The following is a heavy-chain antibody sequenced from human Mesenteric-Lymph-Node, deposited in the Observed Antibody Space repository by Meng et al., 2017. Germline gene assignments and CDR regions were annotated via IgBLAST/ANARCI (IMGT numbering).Heavy chain of an antibody. CDR1: GIPFSRSG. J-gene: IGHJ4*02. D-gene: IGHD3-10*01. V-gene: IGHV3-33*01. CDR2: IWSDGSQE. Sequence: GESLKISCAASGIPFSRSGMHWVRQGPGKGLEWVAMIWSDGSQEYYADSVKGRFTVSRDNSHNTLYLQMNNLSGEDTAVYYCARWSGGSDYWGQGTLVTVSS. CDR3: ARWSGGSDY.